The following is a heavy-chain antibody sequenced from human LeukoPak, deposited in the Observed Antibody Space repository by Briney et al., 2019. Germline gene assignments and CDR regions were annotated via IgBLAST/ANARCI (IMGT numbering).Heavy chain of an antibody. D-gene: IGHD3-22*01. CDR3: ARINYYDSFSDY. Sequence: GGPLRLSCAASGFTFSSYEMNWVRQAPGKGLEWVSYISSSGSTIYYADSVKGRFTISRDNAKNSLYLQMNSLRAEDTAVYYCARINYYDSFSDYWGQGTLVTVSS. J-gene: IGHJ4*02. V-gene: IGHV3-48*03. CDR2: ISSSGSTI. CDR1: GFTFSSYE.